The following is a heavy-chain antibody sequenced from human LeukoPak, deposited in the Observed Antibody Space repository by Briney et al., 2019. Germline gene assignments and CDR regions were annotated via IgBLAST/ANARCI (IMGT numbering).Heavy chain of an antibody. CDR3: VADNGVRFLEVDY. CDR1: GFTFNRAW. J-gene: IGHJ4*02. CDR2: TISETDGGTT. Sequence: GGSRRLSCETSGFTFNRAWMSWVRQSPGKGLEWVGRTISETDGGTTDYAAPVKGRFFISRDDSQQTLYLQINNLKTEDTAVYYCVADNGVRFLEVDYWGLGTLLTVSS. V-gene: IGHV3-15*01. D-gene: IGHD3-3*01.